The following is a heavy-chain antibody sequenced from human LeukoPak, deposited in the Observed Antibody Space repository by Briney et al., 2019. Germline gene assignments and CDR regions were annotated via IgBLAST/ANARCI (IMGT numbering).Heavy chain of an antibody. CDR2: ISGSSSYI. J-gene: IGHJ4*02. V-gene: IGHV3-21*01. CDR3: ARADSNIAARRIGFDY. D-gene: IGHD6-6*01. Sequence: NSGGSLRLSCAASGFTFSSYSMNWVRQAPGKGLEWVSSISGSSSYIYYADSVKGRFTISRDNAKNSLYLQMNSLRAGDTALYYCARADSNIAARRIGFDYWGQGTLVTVSS. CDR1: GFTFSSYS.